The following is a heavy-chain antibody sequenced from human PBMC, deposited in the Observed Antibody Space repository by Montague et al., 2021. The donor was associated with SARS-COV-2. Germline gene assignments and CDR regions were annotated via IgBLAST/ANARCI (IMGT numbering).Heavy chain of an antibody. CDR1: GFSLSTRGMR. V-gene: IGHV2-70*04. J-gene: IGHJ4*02. Sequence: PALVKPTQTLTLTCTFSGFSLSTRGMRASWIRQPPGKALEWLARMDWDDEKFYSTSLKTRLSISKDTSKNQVVLTMTNMDRVDTATYYCAPYYYESHAYYMKICWGQGTLVTVSS. CDR2: MDWDDEK. CDR3: APYYYESHAYYMKIC. D-gene: IGHD3-22*01.